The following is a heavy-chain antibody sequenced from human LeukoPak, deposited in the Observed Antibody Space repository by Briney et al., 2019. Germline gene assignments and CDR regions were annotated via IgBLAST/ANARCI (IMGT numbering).Heavy chain of an antibody. D-gene: IGHD6-19*01. V-gene: IGHV3-20*04. CDR3: ARVSSSGWYGEAFDI. CDR2: INWKGGST. Sequence: GGSLRLSCAASGFTFDDYGMSWVRQAPGKGLEWVSGINWKGGSTGYADSVKGRFTISRDNAKNSLYLQMNSLRAEDTALYYCARVSSSGWYGEAFDIWGQGTMVTVSS. CDR1: GFTFDDYG. J-gene: IGHJ3*02.